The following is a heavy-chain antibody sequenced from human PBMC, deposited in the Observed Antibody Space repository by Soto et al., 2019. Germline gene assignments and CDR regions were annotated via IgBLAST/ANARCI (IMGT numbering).Heavy chain of an antibody. V-gene: IGHV2-5*02. J-gene: IGHJ4*02. CDR1: GFSLTTSGVG. Sequence: QITLNESGPTVVRPTETLTLTCRFSGFSLTTSGVGVCWIRQSPGKAPEWLALIYWDDDKRYSASLKSRLTITKDTSKNQVVLTVSDLDPTDTATYYCAHRVLRTVFGLVTTTASYFDFCGQGTPVAVSS. CDR2: IYWDDDK. CDR3: AHRVLRTVFGLVTTTASYFDF. D-gene: IGHD3-3*01.